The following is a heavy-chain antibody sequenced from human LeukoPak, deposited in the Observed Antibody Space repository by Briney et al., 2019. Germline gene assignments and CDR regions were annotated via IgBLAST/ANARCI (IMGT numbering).Heavy chain of an antibody. CDR3: ARGRGDYVWGSYVNFDY. D-gene: IGHD3-16*01. J-gene: IGHJ4*02. Sequence: SETLSLTCTVSGGSISSYYWSWIRQPPGKGLEWIGYTYYSGSTNYNPSLKSRVTISVDTSKNQFSLKLSSVTAADTAVYYCARGRGDYVWGSYVNFDYWGQGTLVTVSS. CDR2: TYYSGST. V-gene: IGHV4-59*01. CDR1: GGSISSYY.